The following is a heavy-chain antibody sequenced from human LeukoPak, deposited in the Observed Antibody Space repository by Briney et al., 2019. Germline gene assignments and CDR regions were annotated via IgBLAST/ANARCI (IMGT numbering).Heavy chain of an antibody. J-gene: IGHJ4*02. CDR3: AKGRDGYIDY. V-gene: IGHV3-23*01. CDR1: GFTFSSYA. CDR2: ISGSGGST. D-gene: IGHD5-24*01. Sequence: PGGSLRLSCAASGFTFSSYAMSWVRRAPGKGLEWVSAISGSGGSTYYADSVKGRFTISRDNSKNTLCLQMNSLRDGDTAVYYCAKGRDGYIDYWGQGTLVTVSS.